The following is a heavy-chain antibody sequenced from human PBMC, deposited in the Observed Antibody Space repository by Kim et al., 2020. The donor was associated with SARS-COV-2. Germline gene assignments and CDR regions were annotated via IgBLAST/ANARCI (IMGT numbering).Heavy chain of an antibody. CDR1: GGSISSGDYY. CDR3: ARGPGVVVVPAAISDNRGGAFDI. J-gene: IGHJ3*02. CDR2: IYYSGST. Sequence: SETLSLTCTVSGGSISSGDYYWSWIRQPPGKDLEWIGYIYYSGSTYYNPSLKSRVTISVDTSKNQFSLKLSSVTAADTAVYYCARGPGVVVVPAAISDNRGGAFDIWGQGTMVTVSS. D-gene: IGHD2-2*01. V-gene: IGHV4-30-4*01.